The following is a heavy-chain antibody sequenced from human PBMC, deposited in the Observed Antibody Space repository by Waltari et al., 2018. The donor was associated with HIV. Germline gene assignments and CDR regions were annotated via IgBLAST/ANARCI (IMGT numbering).Heavy chain of an antibody. CDR2: ASHSGGT. V-gene: IGHV4-38-2*02. J-gene: IGHJ2*01. D-gene: IGHD3-3*01. CDR1: ESFITTDNY. CDR3: ARAGVVPALFDL. Sequence: QVHLQESGPGLVKPSEPLSLTCTVAESFITTDNYWGLIRRPPGKGLEWLGSASHSGGTFHNASLQSRVTISVDKSKNQFSLKMNSVSAADTAVYYCARAGVVPALFDLWGRGTLVTVSS.